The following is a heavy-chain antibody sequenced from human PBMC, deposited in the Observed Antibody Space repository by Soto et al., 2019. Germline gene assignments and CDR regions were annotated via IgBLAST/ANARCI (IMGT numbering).Heavy chain of an antibody. CDR3: ARGPATAPDAY. J-gene: IGHJ4*02. Sequence: QVQLAQSGTEVKKPGASVKVSCKTSGYIFTSYYIHWVRQAPGQGLEWMGIINPSGGTTTYAQKFQGRVTMTRDTSTSTVYMELSSLRSGDTAVYYCARGPATAPDAYWGLGTLVTVSS. CDR1: GYIFTSYY. D-gene: IGHD2-2*01. CDR2: INPSGGTT. V-gene: IGHV1-46*01.